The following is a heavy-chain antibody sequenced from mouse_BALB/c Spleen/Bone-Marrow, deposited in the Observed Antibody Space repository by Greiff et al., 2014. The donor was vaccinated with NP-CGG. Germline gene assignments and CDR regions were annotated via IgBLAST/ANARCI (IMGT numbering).Heavy chain of an antibody. CDR3: ARGGDDFSLDY. J-gene: IGHJ4*01. D-gene: IGHD2-4*01. V-gene: IGHV1-69*01. Sequence: VQLQQSGTELVMPGASVKMSCKASGYAFTDRWIHWVKQRPGQGLEWIGAIDTSDSYTNYNQKFKGEATLTVDESSSTAYIHLSSLTSEDSAVYYCARGGDDFSLDYWGQRTSVTVSS. CDR1: GYAFTDRW. CDR2: IDTSDSYT.